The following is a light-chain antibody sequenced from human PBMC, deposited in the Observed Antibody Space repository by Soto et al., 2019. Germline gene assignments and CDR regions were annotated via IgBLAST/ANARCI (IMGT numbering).Light chain of an antibody. Sequence: SYELTQPPSVSVSPGQTASITCSGDTLGDKYACWYQQKPGQSPVLVIYQDGKRPSGIPERFSGSNSGNTATLTISGTQAMDEADYYCQAWDSSTVVFGGGTKLTVL. V-gene: IGLV3-1*01. CDR2: QDG. CDR3: QAWDSSTVV. J-gene: IGLJ2*01. CDR1: TLGDKY.